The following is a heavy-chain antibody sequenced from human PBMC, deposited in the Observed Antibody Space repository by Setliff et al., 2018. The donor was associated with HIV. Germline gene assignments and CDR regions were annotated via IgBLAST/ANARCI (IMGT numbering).Heavy chain of an antibody. V-gene: IGHV4-39*07. CDR2: IFYSGST. CDR3: ARVNGRYSGYDSFDF. D-gene: IGHD5-12*01. J-gene: IGHJ4*02. CDR1: GGSINRSPYY. Sequence: SETLSLTCTVSGGSINRSPYYWGWIRQPPGKGLEWIASIFYSGSTYHNPSLKSRVTISVDTANNQFSLKVNSMTAADSAIYYCARVNGRYSGYDSFDFWGRGTLVTAPQ.